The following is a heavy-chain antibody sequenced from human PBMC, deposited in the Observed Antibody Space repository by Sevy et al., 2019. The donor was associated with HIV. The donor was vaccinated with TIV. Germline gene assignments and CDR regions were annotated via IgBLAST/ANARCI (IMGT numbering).Heavy chain of an antibody. Sequence: SETLSLTCTVSGGSITSLYWNWIRQPPGKGLEWIPNIYYNGHINYNPSLKSRVTLSLDTSKNQFSLRLSSVTAADTAMYYCAGENALGRGYSWGQGTLVTVSS. CDR1: GGSITSLY. CDR2: IYYNGHI. CDR3: AGENALGRGYS. V-gene: IGHV4-59*08. J-gene: IGHJ4*02. D-gene: IGHD3-16*01.